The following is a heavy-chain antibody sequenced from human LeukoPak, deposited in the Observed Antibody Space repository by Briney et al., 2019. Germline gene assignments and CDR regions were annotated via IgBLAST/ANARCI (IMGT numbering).Heavy chain of an antibody. D-gene: IGHD1-26*01. CDR3: ARGTWELLGWFDP. Sequence: ASVKVSCKASGYTFTGYYMHWVRQATGQGLEWMGWMNPNSGNTGYAQKFQGRVTMTRNTSISTAYMELSSLRSEDTAVYYCARGTWELLGWFDPWGQGTLVTVSS. CDR1: GYTFTGYY. J-gene: IGHJ5*02. V-gene: IGHV1-8*02. CDR2: MNPNSGNT.